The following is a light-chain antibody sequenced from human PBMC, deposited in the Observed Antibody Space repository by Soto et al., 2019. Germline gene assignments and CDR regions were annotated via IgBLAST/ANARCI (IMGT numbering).Light chain of an antibody. CDR2: EDN. J-gene: IGLJ3*02. CDR1: SSNIGNNH. Sequence: QAVVTQPPSVSAAPGQKVTISCSGSSSNIGNNHVFWYQHLPRTAPKLLIYEDNKRPSGIPDRFSGSKSDTSATLGITGLQTGDEADYYCGSWDNSLSAVVFGGGTKLTVL. CDR3: GSWDNSLSAVV. V-gene: IGLV1-51*02.